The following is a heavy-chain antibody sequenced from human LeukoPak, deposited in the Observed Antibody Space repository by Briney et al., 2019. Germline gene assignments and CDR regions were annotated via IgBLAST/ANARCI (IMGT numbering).Heavy chain of an antibody. CDR1: GFTFSSYE. V-gene: IGHV3-48*03. D-gene: IGHD3-10*02. Sequence: QPGGSLRLSCTASGFTFSSYEMNWVRQAPGKGLEWVSYISSSGSTIYYADSVKGRFTISRDNAKNSLYLQMNSLRAEDTAVYYCAELGITMSGGVWGKGTTVTVSS. J-gene: IGHJ6*04. CDR3: AELGITMSGGV. CDR2: ISSSGSTI.